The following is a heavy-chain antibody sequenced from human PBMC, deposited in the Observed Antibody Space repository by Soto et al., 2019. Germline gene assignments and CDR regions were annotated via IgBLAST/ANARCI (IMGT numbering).Heavy chain of an antibody. D-gene: IGHD1-26*01. CDR1: GFTFSISI. J-gene: IGHJ4*02. CDR2: ISSSSSYI. CDR3: ARVIVLRVGATYYFDY. V-gene: IGHV3-21*01. Sequence: PGGSLRLSSAASGFTFSISIMNWVRKAQGKGLEWVSSISSSSSYIYYADSVKGRFTISRDNAKNSLYLQMNSLRAEDTAVYYCARVIVLRVGATYYFDYWGQGSLVTGSS.